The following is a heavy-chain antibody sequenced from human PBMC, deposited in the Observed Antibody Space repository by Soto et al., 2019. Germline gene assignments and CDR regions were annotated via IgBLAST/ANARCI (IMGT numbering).Heavy chain of an antibody. Sequence: GESLKISCKGSGYSFTSYWIGWVRQMPGKGLEWMGIIYPGDSDTRYSPSFQGQVTISADKSISTAYLQWSSLKASDTAMYYCARQGRDIVVVPAAIDYYYYYMDVWGKGTTVTVSS. J-gene: IGHJ6*03. V-gene: IGHV5-51*01. CDR1: GYSFTSYW. D-gene: IGHD2-2*01. CDR2: IYPGDSDT. CDR3: ARQGRDIVVVPAAIDYYYYYMDV.